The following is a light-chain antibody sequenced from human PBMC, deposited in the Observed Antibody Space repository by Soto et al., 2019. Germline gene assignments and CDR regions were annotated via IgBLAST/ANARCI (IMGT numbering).Light chain of an antibody. CDR2: DAS. J-gene: IGKJ4*01. CDR3: LQYNSYSPLP. CDR1: RSISAW. V-gene: IGKV1-5*01. Sequence: DIQMTQSPSTLSASVGDRVTITCRASRSISAWLAWYQQKPGKAPKLLIYDASSLQSGVPSRFSGSGSGTEFTLTISSLQPDDFATYYCLQYNSYSPLPFGGGTKVEIK.